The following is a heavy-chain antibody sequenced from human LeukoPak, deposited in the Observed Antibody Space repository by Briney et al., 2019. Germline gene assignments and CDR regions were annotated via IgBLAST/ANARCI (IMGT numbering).Heavy chain of an antibody. CDR3: SCGATIADY. J-gene: IGHJ4*02. Sequence: ASVKVSCKASGGTFSRYAISWVRQAPGQGLEWMGGIIPIFGTANYAQKFQGRVTITADESTSTAYMELSSLRSEDTAVYYCSCGATIADYWGQGTLVTVSS. V-gene: IGHV1-69*13. D-gene: IGHD5-12*01. CDR2: IIPIFGTA. CDR1: GGTFSRYA.